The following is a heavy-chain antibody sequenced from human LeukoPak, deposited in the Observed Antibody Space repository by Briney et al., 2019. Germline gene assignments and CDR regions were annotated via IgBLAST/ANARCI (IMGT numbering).Heavy chain of an antibody. J-gene: IGHJ4*02. CDR2: ISAYNGNT. CDR3: AREHKSIAVADPLDY. CDR1: GYTFTSYD. D-gene: IGHD6-19*01. V-gene: IGHV1-18*01. Sequence: ASVKVSCKASGYTFTSYDINWVRQATGQGLEWMGWISAYNGNTNYAQKLQGRVTMTTDTSTSTAYMELRSLRSDDTAVYYCAREHKSIAVADPLDYWGQGTLVTVSS.